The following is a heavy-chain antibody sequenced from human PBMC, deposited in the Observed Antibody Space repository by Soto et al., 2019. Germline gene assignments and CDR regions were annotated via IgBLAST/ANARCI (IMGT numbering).Heavy chain of an antibody. CDR1: GFSFGTYW. J-gene: IGHJ4*02. V-gene: IGHV3-7*03. CDR2: IKEDGSER. D-gene: IGHD3-3*01. Sequence: HPXGSRRLSCAVSGFSFGTYWMSWVRQAPGKGLEWLASIKEDGSERYYLDSVKGRFTISRDNAKDSLSLQMNSLRGEDTAFYYCARDVGPVTIFGEALSGYFDFWGQGTLVTVSS. CDR3: ARDVGPVTIFGEALSGYFDF.